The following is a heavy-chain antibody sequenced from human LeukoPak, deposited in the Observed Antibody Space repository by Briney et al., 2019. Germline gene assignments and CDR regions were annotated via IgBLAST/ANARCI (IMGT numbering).Heavy chain of an antibody. CDR1: GGSISSGSYY. D-gene: IGHD6-13*01. J-gene: IGHJ4*02. Sequence: TLSLTCTVPGGSISSGSYYWSWHPQPPGKALEGLALIYWDDDKRYSPSQKSRLTITKDTSKNQVVLTMTNMDPVDTATYYCAHRRGSSWYGQFDYWGQGTLVTVSS. CDR3: AHRRGSSWYGQFDY. CDR2: IYWDDDK. V-gene: IGHV2-5*08.